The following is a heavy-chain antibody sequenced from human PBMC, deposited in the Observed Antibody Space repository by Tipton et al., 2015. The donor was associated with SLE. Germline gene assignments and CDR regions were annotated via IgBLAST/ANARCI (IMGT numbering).Heavy chain of an antibody. Sequence: TLSLTCTVSGGSISSYYWSWIRQPPGKGLEWIGYIYYSGITNYNPSIKSRVTISVDTSKNQFSLKLSSVTAADTAVYYCARDAGGGMDVWGQGTTVTVSS. V-gene: IGHV4-59*01. D-gene: IGHD3-10*01. CDR1: GGSISSYY. J-gene: IGHJ6*02. CDR3: ARDAGGGMDV. CDR2: IYYSGIT.